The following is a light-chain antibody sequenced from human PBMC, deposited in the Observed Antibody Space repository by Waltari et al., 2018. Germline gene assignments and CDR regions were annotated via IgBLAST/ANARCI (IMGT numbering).Light chain of an antibody. V-gene: IGLV10-54*04. J-gene: IGLJ3*02. CDR3: SSWDKNLVAVV. Sequence: QAGLTQPPSVSRALGQTATVNCTGNHQNVATQGGSCRQHHHGQTPKLLSYRNDNRPSGISGRFSASRSGNTASLTITGLQPDDEADYYCSSWDKNLVAVVFGGGTKVTVL. CDR1: HQNVATQG. CDR2: RND.